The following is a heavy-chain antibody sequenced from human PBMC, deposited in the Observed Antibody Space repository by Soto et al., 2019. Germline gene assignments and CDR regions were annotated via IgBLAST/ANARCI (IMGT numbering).Heavy chain of an antibody. CDR3: VKEWSDARTREKCGLVDY. J-gene: IGHJ4*02. V-gene: IGHV3-23*01. Sequence: EVQLLKSGGGLAQPGGSLRLSCAASGFTFSSYAMTWVRQAPGKGLEWVSTISSSGGSTYYADSGEGRFTISRDNSKNTLYLQLNRLRAEDTALYYSVKEWSDARTREKCGLVDYWGQGPLVTVSS. D-gene: IGHD2-8*01. CDR1: GFTFSSYA. CDR2: ISSSGGST.